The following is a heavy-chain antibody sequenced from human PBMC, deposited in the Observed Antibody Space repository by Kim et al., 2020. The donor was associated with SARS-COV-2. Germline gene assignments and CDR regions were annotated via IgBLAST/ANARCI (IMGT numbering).Heavy chain of an antibody. CDR2: ISYDGSNK. CDR3: ARAYGGNYLYGMDV. D-gene: IGHD3-22*01. CDR1: GFSFSSYA. V-gene: IGHV3-30-3*01. Sequence: GGSLRLPCAASGFSFSSYAMHWVRQAPGKGLEWVAVISYDGSNKYCADSVKGRFTISRDNSKNTLYLQMNSLRAEDTAVYYCARAYGGNYLYGMDVWGQGTTVPVSS. J-gene: IGHJ6*02.